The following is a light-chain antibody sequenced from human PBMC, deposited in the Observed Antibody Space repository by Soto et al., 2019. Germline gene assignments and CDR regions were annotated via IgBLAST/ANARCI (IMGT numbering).Light chain of an antibody. V-gene: IGLV2-8*01. J-gene: IGLJ2*01. CDR3: SSYAVNNKVV. CDR1: RSDIGGYNY. Sequence: QSALTQPPSASGSLGQSVTISCTGTRSDIGGYNYVSWYLQYPGKAPKLMIYDVYKRPSGVPDRFSGSKSGNTASLTVSGLQAEDEADYYCSSYAVNNKVVFGGGTKVTVL. CDR2: DVY.